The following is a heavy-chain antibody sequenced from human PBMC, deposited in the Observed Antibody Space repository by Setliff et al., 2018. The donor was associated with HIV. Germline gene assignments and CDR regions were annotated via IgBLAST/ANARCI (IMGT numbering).Heavy chain of an antibody. V-gene: IGHV1-18*01. CDR1: GYTFTSYH. CDR2: INPNSGDT. J-gene: IGHJ5*02. Sequence: ASVKVSCKTSGYTFTSYHLHWLRQAPGQGLEWMGWINPNSGDTRYAQRFQGRVTMTTDTSTNTAYMDLRSLRSDDTAVYYCAKCSEMLGTPATSSGYYCGWFDPWGQGTLVTVSS. CDR3: AKCSEMLGTPATSSGYYCGWFDP. D-gene: IGHD3-22*01.